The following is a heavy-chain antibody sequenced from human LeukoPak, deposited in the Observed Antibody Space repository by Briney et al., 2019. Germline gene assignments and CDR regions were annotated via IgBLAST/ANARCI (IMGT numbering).Heavy chain of an antibody. D-gene: IGHD3-10*01. CDR2: ISAYNGNT. Sequence: ASVKVSCKASGYTFTSYGISWVRQAPGQGLEWMGWISAYNGNTNYAQKLQGRVTMTTDTSTTTVYMELRSLRSDDTAVYYCARDQRGSGMGPYWGQGTLVTVSS. CDR3: ARDQRGSGMGPY. J-gene: IGHJ4*02. V-gene: IGHV1-18*01. CDR1: GYTFTSYG.